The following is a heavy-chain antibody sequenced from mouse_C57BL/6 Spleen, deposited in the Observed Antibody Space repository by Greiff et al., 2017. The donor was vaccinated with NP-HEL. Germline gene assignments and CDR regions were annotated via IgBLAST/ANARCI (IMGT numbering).Heavy chain of an antibody. CDR1: GYTFTDYE. V-gene: IGHV1-15*01. J-gene: IGHJ3*01. CDR3: TGDGLFAY. Sequence: QVQLQQSGAELVRPGASVTLSCKASGYTFTDYEMHWVKQTPVHGLEWIGAIDPETGGTAYNQKFKGKAILAADKSSSTAYMELRSLTSEDSAVYYCTGDGLFAYWGQGTLVTVSA. CDR2: IDPETGGT. D-gene: IGHD2-3*01.